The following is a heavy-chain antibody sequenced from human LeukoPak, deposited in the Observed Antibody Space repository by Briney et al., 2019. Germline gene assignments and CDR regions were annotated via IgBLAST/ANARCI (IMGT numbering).Heavy chain of an antibody. CDR1: DYSITSGHH. CDR2: MYHSGIT. D-gene: IGHD3-3*01. V-gene: IGHV4-38-2*01. Sequence: SETLSLTCAVSDYSITSGHHWGWIRRPPGKGLEWIGSMYHSGITYYNPSLKSRVTMSVDTSKNQFSLKLSSVTAADTAVYYCARHSTSDYDFWSGYPDCFDYWGQGTLVTVSS. CDR3: ARHSTSDYDFWSGYPDCFDY. J-gene: IGHJ4*02.